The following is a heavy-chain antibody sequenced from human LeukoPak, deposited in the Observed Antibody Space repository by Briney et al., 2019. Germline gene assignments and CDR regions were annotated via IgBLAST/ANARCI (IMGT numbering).Heavy chain of an antibody. J-gene: IGHJ4*02. CDR3: AKTRPLDSSSWSHGDY. CDR2: ISGSGDST. Sequence: GGALRLSCAASGFTFSSYAMSWVRQAPGRGREWVSAISGSGDSTYYGDSVKGRFTISRDNSKNTLYLQMNSLRAEDTAVYYCAKTRPLDSSSWSHGDYWGQGTLVTVSS. CDR1: GFTFSSYA. D-gene: IGHD6-13*01. V-gene: IGHV3-23*01.